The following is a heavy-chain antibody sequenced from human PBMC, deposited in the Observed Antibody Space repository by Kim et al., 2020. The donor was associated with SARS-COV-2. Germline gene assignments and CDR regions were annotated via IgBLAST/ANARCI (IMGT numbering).Heavy chain of an antibody. Sequence: ASVKVSCKVSGYTLTELSMHWGRQAPGKGLEWMGGFDPEDGETIYAQKFQGRVTMTEDTSTDTAYMELNSLRSEDTAVYYFATGVGMGVPDWFDHWGQGTQVTVSS. D-gene: IGHD1-26*01. V-gene: IGHV1-24*01. CDR1: GYTLTELS. CDR2: FDPEDGET. J-gene: IGHJ5*02. CDR3: ATGVGMGVPDWFDH.